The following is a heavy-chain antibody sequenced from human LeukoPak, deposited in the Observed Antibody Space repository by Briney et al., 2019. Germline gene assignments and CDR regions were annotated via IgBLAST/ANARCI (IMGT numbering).Heavy chain of an antibody. CDR1: GGSFSGYY. Sequence: SETLSLTCAVYGGSFSGYYWSWIRQPPGKGLEWIGEINHSGSTNYNPSLKSRVTISVDTSKNQFSLKLSSVTAADTAVYYCARQGSGGSYMNYWGQGTLVTVSS. CDR2: INHSGST. V-gene: IGHV4-34*01. J-gene: IGHJ4*02. CDR3: ARQGSGGSYMNY. D-gene: IGHD2-15*01.